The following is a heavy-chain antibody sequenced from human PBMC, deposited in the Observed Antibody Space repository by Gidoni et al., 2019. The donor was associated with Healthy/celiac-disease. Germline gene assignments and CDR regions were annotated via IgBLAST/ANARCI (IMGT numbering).Heavy chain of an antibody. V-gene: IGHV3-33*01. J-gene: IGHJ4*02. D-gene: IGHD4-17*01. Sequence: VPLVESGGGVVQPGRSLRLSCAASGFTFSSYGMHWVRQAPGKGLEWLAVIWYDGSNKYYADSVKGRFTISRDNSKNTLYLQMNSLRAEDTAVYYCARSGDYGDYDDYWGQGTLVTVSS. CDR3: ARSGDYGDYDDY. CDR1: GFTFSSYG. CDR2: IWYDGSNK.